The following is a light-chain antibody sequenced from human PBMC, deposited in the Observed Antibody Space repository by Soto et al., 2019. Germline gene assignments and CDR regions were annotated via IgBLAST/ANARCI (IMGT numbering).Light chain of an antibody. J-gene: IGKJ3*01. CDR3: QQYDNLPPGIT. Sequence: DIHMTQSRCCLSAPVGDRVIITCPASQDIKKYLNWYQQKPGKAPKLLIYDASNLETGVPSRFSGLGSGTDFTFTISSLQPEDIATYYCQQYDNLPPGITFGPGTKVDIK. CDR2: DAS. V-gene: IGKV1-33*01. CDR1: QDIKKY.